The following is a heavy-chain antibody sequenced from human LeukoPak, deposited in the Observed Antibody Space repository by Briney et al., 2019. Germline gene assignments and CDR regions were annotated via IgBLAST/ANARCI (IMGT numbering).Heavy chain of an antibody. CDR1: GYSFTTYA. J-gene: IGHJ5*02. D-gene: IGHD3-22*01. V-gene: IGHV7-4-1*02. Sequence: ASVKVSCKASGYSFTTYAMNCVRQAPGQGLEWMGWINTNTGNPTYAQGFTGRFVFSLDTSVSTAYLQISSLKAEDTAVYYCARELLITRTWFDPWGQGTLVTVSS. CDR3: ARELLITRTWFDP. CDR2: INTNTGNP.